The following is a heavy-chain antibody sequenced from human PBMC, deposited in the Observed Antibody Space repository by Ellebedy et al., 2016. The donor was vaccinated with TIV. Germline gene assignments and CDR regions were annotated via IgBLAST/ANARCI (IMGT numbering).Heavy chain of an antibody. Sequence: PGGSLRLSCAASGFTFSSYAVNWVRQAPGEGLEWVSIISGSGGNTYYADSVKGRFTISRDNSKNTLYLQMNSLRAEDTAVYYCARDPREWLVRGYFDCWGQGTLVTVSS. J-gene: IGHJ4*02. CDR3: ARDPREWLVRGYFDC. CDR2: ISGSGGNT. D-gene: IGHD6-19*01. CDR1: GFTFSSYA. V-gene: IGHV3-23*01.